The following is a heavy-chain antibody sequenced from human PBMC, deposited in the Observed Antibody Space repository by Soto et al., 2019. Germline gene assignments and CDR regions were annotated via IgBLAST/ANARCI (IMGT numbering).Heavy chain of an antibody. Sequence: EVQLVESGGGLVQPGGSLRLSCAASGFTFSGYWMHWVRQSPGKGLVWVSRLNSDGSITSYADSVKGRFTISRDNAKNTLYLQMNSLRAEDTAVYFCARGGAYNGGWFRWGPGNLVPVSS. CDR1: GFTFSGYW. D-gene: IGHD6-19*01. CDR3: ARGGAYNGGWFR. V-gene: IGHV3-74*01. J-gene: IGHJ4*02. CDR2: LNSDGSIT.